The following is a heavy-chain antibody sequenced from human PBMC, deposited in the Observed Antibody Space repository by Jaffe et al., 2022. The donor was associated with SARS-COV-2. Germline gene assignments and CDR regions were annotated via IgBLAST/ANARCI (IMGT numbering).Heavy chain of an antibody. CDR1: GFTFSSYA. CDR3: AKDGDGATISDFDY. D-gene: IGHD5-12*01. J-gene: IGHJ4*02. CDR2: VSDGGAATT. Sequence: VQLLESGGGFVQPGGSLRLSCAASGFTFSSYAMSWVRQAPGKGLEWVSTVSDGGAATTYYAESVKGRFTISRDNSKNTLYLQMNSLRAEDTAVYYCAKDGDGATISDFDYWGQGTLVTVSS. V-gene: IGHV3-23*01.